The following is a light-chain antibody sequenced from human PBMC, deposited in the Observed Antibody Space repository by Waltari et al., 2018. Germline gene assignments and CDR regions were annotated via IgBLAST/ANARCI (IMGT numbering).Light chain of an antibody. CDR2: YAS. CDR3: QPYNHWPPIA. J-gene: IGKJ5*01. CDR1: QSVSSN. Sequence: EIVMTQSPATLSVAPGERATLSCRARQSVSSNLAWYQQKPGQAPRLLIYYASTKATSIPARFSGSGSGTEFTLTISSLQSEEFAVYYCQPYNHWPPIAFGQGTRLEIK. V-gene: IGKV3-15*01.